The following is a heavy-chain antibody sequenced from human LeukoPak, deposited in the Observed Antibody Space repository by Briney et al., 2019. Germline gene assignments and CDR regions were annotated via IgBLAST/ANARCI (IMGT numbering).Heavy chain of an antibody. Sequence: PSETLSLTCTVSGGSISSGSYYWSWIRQPAGKGLEWIGRIYTSGSTNYNPSLKSRVTISVDTSKNPFSLKLSSVTAADTAVYYCARDIPLYCTNGVCPFSDYYYYMDVWGKGTTVTVSS. CDR1: GGSISSGSYY. V-gene: IGHV4-61*02. CDR3: ARDIPLYCTNGVCPFSDYYYYMDV. D-gene: IGHD2-8*01. CDR2: IYTSGST. J-gene: IGHJ6*03.